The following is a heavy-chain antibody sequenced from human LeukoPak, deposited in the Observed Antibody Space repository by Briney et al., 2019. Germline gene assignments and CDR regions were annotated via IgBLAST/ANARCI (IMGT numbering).Heavy chain of an antibody. CDR2: INPNSGGT. V-gene: IGHV1-2*02. J-gene: IGHJ6*02. Sequence: ASVKVSCKASGYTFTGYYMHWVRQAPGQGLEWMGWINPNSGGTNYAQKFQGRVTMTRDTSISTAYMELSRLRSDDTAVYYCARGHGDFWSGYSTYGMDVWGQGTTVTVSS. D-gene: IGHD3-3*01. CDR1: GYTFTGYY. CDR3: ARGHGDFWSGYSTYGMDV.